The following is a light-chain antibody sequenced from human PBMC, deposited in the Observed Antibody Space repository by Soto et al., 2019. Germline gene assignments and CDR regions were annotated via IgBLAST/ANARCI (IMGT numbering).Light chain of an antibody. J-gene: IGKJ1*01. V-gene: IGKV1-39*01. Sequence: DIQMTQSPSSLSASVGDMVTITCRASQNVRNYLNWYQKKSGEAPNLLIFAASTLQSGVPSRFSGSGAETEFTLTISSLQPEDFATYYCQESYTRAFGQGTVVEI. CDR3: QESYTRA. CDR1: QNVRNY. CDR2: AAS.